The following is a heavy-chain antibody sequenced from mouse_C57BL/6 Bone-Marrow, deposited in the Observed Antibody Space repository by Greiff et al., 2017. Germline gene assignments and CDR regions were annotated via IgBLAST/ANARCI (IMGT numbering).Heavy chain of an antibody. Sequence: VQLQQPGAELVKPGASVKLSCKASGYTFTSYWMHWVKQRPGQGLEWIGMIHPNSGSTNYNEKFKSKATLTVDKSSSTAYMQLSSLTSEDSAVYYCARSSSTGVATDWYVDVWGTGTTVTVAS. V-gene: IGHV1-64*01. J-gene: IGHJ1*03. CDR3: ARSSSTGVATDWYVDV. CDR1: GYTFTSYW. CDR2: IHPNSGST. D-gene: IGHD1-1*01.